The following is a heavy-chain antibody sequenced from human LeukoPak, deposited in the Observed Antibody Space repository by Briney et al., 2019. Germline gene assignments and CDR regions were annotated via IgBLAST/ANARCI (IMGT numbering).Heavy chain of an antibody. CDR1: GFTFSSYG. V-gene: IGHV3-23*01. CDR3: AVYYYDSSGYYPY. J-gene: IGHJ4*02. Sequence: PGGSLRLSCAASGFTFSSYGMSWVRQAPGKGLEWDSAISGSGGSTYYAESVKGRFNISRDNSKNTLYLQMNSLRADDTAVYYCAVYYYDSSGYYPYWGQGTLVTVSS. D-gene: IGHD3-22*01. CDR2: ISGSGGST.